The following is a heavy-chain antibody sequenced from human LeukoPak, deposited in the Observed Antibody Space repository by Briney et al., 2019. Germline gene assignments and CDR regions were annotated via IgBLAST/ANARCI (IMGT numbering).Heavy chain of an antibody. CDR2: INWNGGST. Sequence: GGSLRLSCAASGSTFDDHGMSWVRQVPGKGLEWVAGINWNGGSTGYADSVKGRFTISRDNAKNSLLLQMNSLRAEDTALYYCAMGDSSGWYFDYWGQGTLVTVSS. J-gene: IGHJ4*02. D-gene: IGHD6-19*01. CDR3: AMGDSSGWYFDY. CDR1: GSTFDDHG. V-gene: IGHV3-20*04.